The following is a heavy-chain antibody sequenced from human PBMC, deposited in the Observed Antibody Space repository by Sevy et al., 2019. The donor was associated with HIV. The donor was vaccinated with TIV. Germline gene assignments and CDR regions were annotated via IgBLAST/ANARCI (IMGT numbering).Heavy chain of an antibody. CDR3: ARLPVAAAGLYYFDY. CDR1: GYSFTSSW. J-gene: IGHJ4*02. V-gene: IGHV5-51*01. CDR2: FYPGDSES. D-gene: IGHD6-13*01. Sequence: GESLKTSCKGSGYSFTSSWIGWVRQVPGKGLEWMGIFYPGDSESRYNPSFQGQVTISADNSISTAYLHWNSLKTSDTAMYFCARLPVAAAGLYYFDYWGQGTLVTVSS.